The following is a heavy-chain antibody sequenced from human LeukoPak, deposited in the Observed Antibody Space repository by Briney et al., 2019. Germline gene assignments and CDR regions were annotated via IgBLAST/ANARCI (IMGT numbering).Heavy chain of an antibody. CDR2: IGTAGDT. J-gene: IGHJ6*03. D-gene: IGHD2-15*01. Sequence: GGSLRLSCAASGFTFTSHSMNWVRQAPGKGLEWVSAIGTAGDTYYPGSVKGRFTISRENAKNSLYLQMNSLRAGDTAVYYCARGHGVVYYYMDVWGKGTTVTISS. CDR1: GFTFTSHS. V-gene: IGHV3-13*01. CDR3: ARGHGVVYYYMDV.